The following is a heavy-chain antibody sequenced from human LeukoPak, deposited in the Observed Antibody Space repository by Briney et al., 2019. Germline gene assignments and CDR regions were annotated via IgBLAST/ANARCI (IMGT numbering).Heavy chain of an antibody. CDR3: GRDLSWGSTDY. D-gene: IGHD3-16*01. Sequence: SGGSLRLSCAASGFTFSSLWMHWVRQAPGKGLVWVSRINSDGKITIYADSVKGRFTISRDNAKNTPFLQMNSLTVEDTAMYYCGRDLSWGSTDYWGQGTLVTVPS. CDR2: INSDGKIT. CDR1: GFTFSSLW. J-gene: IGHJ4*02. V-gene: IGHV3-74*01.